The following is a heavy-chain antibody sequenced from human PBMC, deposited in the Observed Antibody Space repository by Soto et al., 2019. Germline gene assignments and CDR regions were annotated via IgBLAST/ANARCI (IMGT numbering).Heavy chain of an antibody. Sequence: SETLSLTCAVSSGSISSSNWWSWVRQPPGKGLEWIGEIYHSGSTNYNPSLKSRVTISVDKSKNQFSLKLSSVTAADTAVYYCARTYPVSPRVQLLGMDVWGKGTTVTVSS. J-gene: IGHJ6*04. D-gene: IGHD2-2*01. V-gene: IGHV4-4*02. CDR2: IYHSGST. CDR3: ARTYPVSPRVQLLGMDV. CDR1: SGSISSSNW.